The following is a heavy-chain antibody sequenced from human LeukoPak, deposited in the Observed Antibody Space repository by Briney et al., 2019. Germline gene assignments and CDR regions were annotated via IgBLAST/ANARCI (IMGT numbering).Heavy chain of an antibody. Sequence: ASVKVSCKASGYTFTSYYMHWVRQAPGQGLEWMGIINPSGGSTSYAQKFQGRVTMTRDTSTSTVYMELSSLRSEDTAVHYCARDRDNWGLQYAFDIWGQGTMVTVSS. V-gene: IGHV1-46*01. CDR3: ARDRDNWGLQYAFDI. D-gene: IGHD7-27*01. CDR1: GYTFTSYY. J-gene: IGHJ3*02. CDR2: INPSGGST.